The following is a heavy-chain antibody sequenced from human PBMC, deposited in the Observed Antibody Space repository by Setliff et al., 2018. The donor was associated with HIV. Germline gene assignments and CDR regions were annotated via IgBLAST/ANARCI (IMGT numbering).Heavy chain of an antibody. J-gene: IGHJ6*02. CDR2: INPGDSDI. CDR3: ASSITVAGGRSFYYYAMDV. CDR1: GYSFTSYW. Sequence: PGESLKISCKASGYSFTSYWIGWVRQMPGKGLEWMGIINPGDSDIRYSPSFRGQVTISVDKSIKTAYLQWSSLKASDTAMYYCASSITVAGGRSFYYYAMDVWGQGTTVTVSS. V-gene: IGHV5-51*01. D-gene: IGHD1-20*01.